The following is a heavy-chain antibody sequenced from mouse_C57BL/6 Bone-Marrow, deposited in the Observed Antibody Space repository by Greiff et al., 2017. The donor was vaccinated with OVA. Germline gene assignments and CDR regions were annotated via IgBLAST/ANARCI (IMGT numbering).Heavy chain of an antibody. Sequence: VQGVESGPELVKPGASVKLSCKASGYTFTSYDINWVKQRPGQGLEWIGWIYPRDGSTKYNEKFKGKATLTVDTSSSTAYMELHSLTSEDSAVYFCASPSYYGSTYRYFDVWGTGTTVTVSS. CDR3: ASPSYYGSTYRYFDV. J-gene: IGHJ1*03. CDR2: IYPRDGST. CDR1: GYTFTSYD. V-gene: IGHV1-85*01. D-gene: IGHD1-1*01.